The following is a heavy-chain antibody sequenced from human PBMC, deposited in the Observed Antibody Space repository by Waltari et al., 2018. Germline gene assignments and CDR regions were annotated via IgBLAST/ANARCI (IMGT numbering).Heavy chain of an antibody. V-gene: IGHV3-48*03. CDR2: INSGSSNI. D-gene: IGHD2-2*03. CDR1: GFTFSSYE. J-gene: IGHJ6*02. Sequence: EVQVVESGGGLVQPGGSVRLSCAASGFTFSSYEMNWVCQAPGKGLEWVSYINSGSSNIKYADSVKGRFTISRDNAKSSLFLQMNSLRAEDAAVYYCAREMLPNDGYGMDVWGQGTTVSVSS. CDR3: AREMLPNDGYGMDV.